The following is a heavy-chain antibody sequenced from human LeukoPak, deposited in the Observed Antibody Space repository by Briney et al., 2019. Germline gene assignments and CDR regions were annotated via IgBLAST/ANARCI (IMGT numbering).Heavy chain of an antibody. CDR2: IIPIFGTA. D-gene: IGHD4-23*01. V-gene: IGHV1-69*05. CDR1: GGTFSSYA. J-gene: IGHJ2*01. CDR3: ARRAQVTDYGGNSHYWYFDL. Sequence: ASVKVSCKASGGTFSSYAISWVRQAPGQGLEWMGGIIPIFGTANYAQKFQGRVTITTDESTSTAYMELSSLRSEDTAVYYCARRAQVTDYGGNSHYWYFDLWGRGTLVTVSS.